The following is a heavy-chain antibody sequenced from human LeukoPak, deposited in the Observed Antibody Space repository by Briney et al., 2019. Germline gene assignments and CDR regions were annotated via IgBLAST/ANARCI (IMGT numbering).Heavy chain of an antibody. Sequence: GGSLRLSCAASGFTFSSYAMSWVRGAPGKGLEWVSAISGSGGSKYYADSVKGRFTISRDNSKNTLYMQMNSLRAEDTAVYYCSIAWVGRDVWGQGTTVTVSS. CDR2: ISGSGGSK. V-gene: IGHV3-23*01. CDR1: GFTFSSYA. D-gene: IGHD1-26*01. CDR3: SIAWVGRDV. J-gene: IGHJ6*02.